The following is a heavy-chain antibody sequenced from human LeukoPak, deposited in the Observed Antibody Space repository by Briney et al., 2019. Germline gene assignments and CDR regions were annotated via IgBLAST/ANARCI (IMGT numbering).Heavy chain of an antibody. Sequence: GGSLRLSYTASEFTFSAYTMHWVRQAPGKGLDWVALMSPDGNKKYYADSVKGRFTTSRDNSKNTVDLQLNSLRAKDTAVYYCARDLIGRYTFDYCGQGTLVTVSS. CDR3: ARDLIGRYTFDY. D-gene: IGHD3-10*01. J-gene: IGHJ4*02. CDR2: MSPDGNKK. CDR1: EFTFSAYT. V-gene: IGHV3-30-3*01.